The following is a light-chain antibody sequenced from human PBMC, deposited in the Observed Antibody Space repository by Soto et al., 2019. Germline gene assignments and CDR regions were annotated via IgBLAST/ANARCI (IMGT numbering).Light chain of an antibody. CDR2: DAS. CDR3: QQYNSYSWT. V-gene: IGKV1-5*02. J-gene: IGKJ1*01. CDR1: QRFVGW. Sequence: DIQMTRLPSTLPPFEGEKVTIICRPIQRFVGWLAWYQQKPGKAPKLLIYDASSLESGVPSRFSGSGSGTEFTLTISSLQPDDFATYYCQQYNSYSWTFGQGTKVEIK.